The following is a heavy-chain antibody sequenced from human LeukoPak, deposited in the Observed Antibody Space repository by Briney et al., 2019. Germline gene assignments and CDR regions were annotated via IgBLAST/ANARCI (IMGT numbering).Heavy chain of an antibody. CDR1: GFTFSSYG. V-gene: IGHV3-30*18. D-gene: IGHD3-10*01. CDR3: AKDGSKYCYGSGSYYDY. CDR2: ISYDGSNK. Sequence: PGGSLRLSCAASGFTFSSYGMHWVRQAPGKGLEWVAVISYDGSNKYYADSVKGRFTISRDNSKNTLYLQMNSLRAEDTAVYYCAKDGSKYCYGSGSYYDYWGQGTLVTVSS. J-gene: IGHJ4*02.